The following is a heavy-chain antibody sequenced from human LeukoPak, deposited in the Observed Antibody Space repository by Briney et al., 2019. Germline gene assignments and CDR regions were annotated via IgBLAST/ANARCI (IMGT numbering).Heavy chain of an antibody. CDR1: GYTFTSYY. Sequence: GASVKVSCKASGYTFTSYYMHWVRQAPGQGLEWMGIINPSGGSTSYAQKLQGRVTMTRDTSTSTVYMELSSLRSEDTAVYYCAREGIAVAGTGPFDYWGQGTLVTVSS. D-gene: IGHD6-19*01. J-gene: IGHJ4*02. CDR2: INPSGGST. CDR3: AREGIAVAGTGPFDY. V-gene: IGHV1-46*01.